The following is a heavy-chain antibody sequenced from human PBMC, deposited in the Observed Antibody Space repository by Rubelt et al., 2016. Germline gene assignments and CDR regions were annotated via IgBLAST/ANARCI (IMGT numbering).Heavy chain of an antibody. CDR3: ARANYGSGSFYNGDAFDI. D-gene: IGHD3-10*01. CDR1: GFIFTNYA. J-gene: IGHJ3*02. V-gene: IGHV3-23*01. CDR2: ISGSDGRT. Sequence: GSLRLSCAASGFIFTNYAMSWVRQAPGKGLEWVSAISGSDGRTYYADSVKGRFTISRDDSKSTVYLQMDSLRAEDSAIYYCARANYGSGSFYNGDAFDIWGQGTMVTVS.